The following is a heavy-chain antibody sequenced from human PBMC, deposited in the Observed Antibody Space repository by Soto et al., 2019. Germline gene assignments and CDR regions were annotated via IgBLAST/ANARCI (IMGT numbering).Heavy chain of an antibody. CDR3: AGHRGLSAAGTQGWFDP. J-gene: IGHJ5*02. Sequence: SETLSLTCTLSGGSISTSDYYWGWIRQPPGKGLEWIGSIYYSGHTFFNVSLMSRVSISIDTSKHQFSLTLRSMTAADTAMYYCAGHRGLSAAGTQGWFDPWGHGTLVTVSS. V-gene: IGHV4-39*01. CDR2: IYYSGHT. D-gene: IGHD6-13*01. CDR1: GGSISTSDYY.